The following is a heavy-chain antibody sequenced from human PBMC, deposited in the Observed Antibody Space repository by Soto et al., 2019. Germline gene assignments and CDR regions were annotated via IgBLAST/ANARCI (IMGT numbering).Heavy chain of an antibody. CDR3: AITTSTVSYWFDP. D-gene: IGHD4-4*01. V-gene: IGHV3-7*03. Sequence: PGGSLRLSCAASGFSCSGYWMSWVRQAPGKGPEWVANIKGDGTEQHYVDSVKGRFTISRDNSENSLFLQMNNLRAEDSATYYCAITTSTVSYWFDPWGPGTQV. CDR1: GFSCSGYW. J-gene: IGHJ5*02. CDR2: IKGDGTEQ.